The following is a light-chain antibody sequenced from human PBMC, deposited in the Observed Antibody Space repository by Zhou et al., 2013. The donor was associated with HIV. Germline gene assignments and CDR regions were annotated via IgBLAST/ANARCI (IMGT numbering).Light chain of an antibody. CDR1: QSVSSTY. CDR2: GAS. CDR3: LQXGGSSSWT. V-gene: IGKV3-20*01. Sequence: EIVLTQSPGTLSLSPGERATLSCRASQSVSSTYLAWYQQKPGQAPRLLIYGASTRATGIPDRFSGSGSGTDFNLTISKLEPEDFAVYYCLQXGGSSSWTFGQGTRVEI. J-gene: IGKJ1*01.